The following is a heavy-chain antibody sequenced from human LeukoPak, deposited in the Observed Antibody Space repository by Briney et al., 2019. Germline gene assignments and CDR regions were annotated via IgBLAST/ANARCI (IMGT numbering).Heavy chain of an antibody. D-gene: IGHD3-10*01. Sequence: PSETLSLTCTVSGGSISSSSYYWGWIRQPPGKGLEWIGSIYYRGSTYYNPSLKSRVTISVDTSKNQFSLKLSSVTAADTAVYYCARDSNYYGSGSYSGYNWFDPWGQGTLVTVSS. CDR3: ARDSNYYGSGSYSGYNWFDP. V-gene: IGHV4-39*07. CDR1: GGSISSSSYY. J-gene: IGHJ5*02. CDR2: IYYRGST.